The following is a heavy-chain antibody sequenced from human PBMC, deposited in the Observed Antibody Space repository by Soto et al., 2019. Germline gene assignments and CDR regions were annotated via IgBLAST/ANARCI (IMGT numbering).Heavy chain of an antibody. D-gene: IGHD2-21*02. CDR3: AKVPIVVVTASFEY. V-gene: IGHV3-23*01. CDR1: GFSFSSYA. CDR2: ISGSGGSK. J-gene: IGHJ4*02. Sequence: GFLRVSSAAPGFSFSSYAMSWVRQAPGKGLEWVSAISGSGGSKYYADSVKGRFTISRDNSKNTLYLQMKSLRAEDTAVYYCAKVPIVVVTASFEYWGQGTLVTLSS.